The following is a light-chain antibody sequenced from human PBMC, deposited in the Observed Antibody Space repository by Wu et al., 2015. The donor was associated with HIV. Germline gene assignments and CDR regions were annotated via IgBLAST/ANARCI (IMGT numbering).Light chain of an antibody. Sequence: EIVMTQSPATLSVSPGERATLSCRASQSVSSNLAWYQQKPGQAPRLLIYGASTRATGISVRFTGSGSGTEFTLTISSLRSEDFALYYCQQYYYWPTFGGGTKVEIK. V-gene: IGKV3-15*01. CDR2: GAS. CDR1: QSVSSN. J-gene: IGKJ4*01. CDR3: QQYYYWPT.